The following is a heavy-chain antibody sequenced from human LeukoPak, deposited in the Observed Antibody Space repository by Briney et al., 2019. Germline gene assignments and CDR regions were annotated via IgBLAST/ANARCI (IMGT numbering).Heavy chain of an antibody. D-gene: IGHD1/OR15-1a*01. CDR1: GFTFSSYA. CDR3: ARVSNSKVVPVFDY. Sequence: GGSLRLSYAASGFTFSSYAMHWVRQAPGKGLEWVAVISYDGSNKYYADSVKGRFTISRDNSKNTLYLQMNSLRAEDTAVYYCARVSNSKVVPVFDYWGQGTLVTVSS. J-gene: IGHJ4*02. V-gene: IGHV3-30*04. CDR2: ISYDGSNK.